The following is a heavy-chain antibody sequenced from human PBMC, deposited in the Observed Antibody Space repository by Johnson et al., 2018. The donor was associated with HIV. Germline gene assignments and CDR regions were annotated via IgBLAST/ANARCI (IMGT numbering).Heavy chain of an antibody. D-gene: IGHD1-26*01. CDR1: GFIFSSYG. CDR3: ARVRSGRENVFDI. J-gene: IGHJ3*02. Sequence: QVQLVESGGGVVQPGRSLRLSCAASGFIFSSYGMHWVRQAPAKGLEWVAVISYDGSNKYYADSVKGRFTISRDNSKSTLYLQMNSLRAEDTAVYYCARVRSGRENVFDIWGQGTMVTVSS. V-gene: IGHV3-30*19. CDR2: ISYDGSNK.